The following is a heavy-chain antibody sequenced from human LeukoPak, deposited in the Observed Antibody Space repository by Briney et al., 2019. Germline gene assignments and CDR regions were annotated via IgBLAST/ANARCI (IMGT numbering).Heavy chain of an antibody. CDR1: GYTFTGYY. J-gene: IGHJ6*02. CDR3: ARAGIPLAAADFWVFYYYYGMDV. D-gene: IGHD6-13*01. Sequence: ASVKVSCKASGYTFTGYYMHWVRQAPGQGLEWMGIINPSGGSTSYAQKFQGRVTMTRDTSTSTVYMELSSLRSEDTAVYYCARAGIPLAAADFWVFYYYYGMDVWGQGTTVTVSS. CDR2: INPSGGST. V-gene: IGHV1-46*01.